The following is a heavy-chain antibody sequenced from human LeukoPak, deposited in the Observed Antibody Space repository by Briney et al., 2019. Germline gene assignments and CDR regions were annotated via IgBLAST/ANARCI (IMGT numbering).Heavy chain of an antibody. Sequence: PSETLSLTCTVSGGSISSGGYYWSWIRQHPGKGLEWIGYIYYSGSTYYNSSLKSRVTISVDTSKNQFSLKLSSVTAADTAVYYCARVVRGDSGYDGGGSFDYWGQGTLVTVSS. CDR1: GGSISSGGYY. V-gene: IGHV4-31*03. CDR2: IYYSGST. D-gene: IGHD5-12*01. CDR3: ARVVRGDSGYDGGGSFDY. J-gene: IGHJ4*02.